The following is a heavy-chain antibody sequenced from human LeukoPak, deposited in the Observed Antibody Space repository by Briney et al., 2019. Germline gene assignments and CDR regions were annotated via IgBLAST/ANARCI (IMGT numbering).Heavy chain of an antibody. J-gene: IGHJ4*02. CDR2: INPSGGST. D-gene: IGHD6-13*01. V-gene: IGHV1-46*01. Sequence: ASVKVSCKASGGTFSSYAISWVRQAPGQGLEWMGIINPSGGSTSYAQKFQGRVTMTRDTSTSTVYMELSSLRSEDTAVYYCARGSGIAAAGVSDYWGQGTLVTVSS. CDR3: ARGSGIAAAGVSDY. CDR1: GGTFSSYA.